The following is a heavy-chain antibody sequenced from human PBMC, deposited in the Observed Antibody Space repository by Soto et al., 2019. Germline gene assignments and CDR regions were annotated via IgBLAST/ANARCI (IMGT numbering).Heavy chain of an antibody. CDR2: ISYDGSNK. CDR1: GFTFSSYA. Sequence: GGSLRLSCAASGFTFSSYAMHWVHQAPGKGLEWVAVISYDGSNKYYADSVKGRFTISRDNSKNTLYVQMNSLRAEDTAVYYCARDKEVADILDAFDIWGQGTMVTVSS. J-gene: IGHJ3*02. CDR3: ARDKEVADILDAFDI. D-gene: IGHD6-19*01. V-gene: IGHV3-30-3*01.